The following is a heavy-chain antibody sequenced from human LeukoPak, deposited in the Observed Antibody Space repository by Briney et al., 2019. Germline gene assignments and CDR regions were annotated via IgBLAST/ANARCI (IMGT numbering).Heavy chain of an antibody. CDR3: ATHERTMVRGVTTYYFDY. CDR1: GGSISSYY. J-gene: IGHJ4*02. CDR2: INTSGST. Sequence: SETLSLTCTVSGGSISSYYWSWIRQPAGKGLEWIGRINTSGSTNYNPSLKSRVTMSVDTSKNQFSLKLSSVTAADTAVYYCATHERTMVRGVTTYYFDYWGQGTLVTVSS. V-gene: IGHV4-4*07. D-gene: IGHD3-10*01.